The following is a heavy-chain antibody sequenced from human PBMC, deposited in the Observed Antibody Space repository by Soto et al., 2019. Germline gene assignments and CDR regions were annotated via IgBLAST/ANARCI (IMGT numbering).Heavy chain of an antibody. Sequence: EVQMLESGGGLVQPGGSLRLSCAASGFTFSSYAMSWVRQAPGKGLEWVSRISGSGSANYADSVKGRFTISRDNSKNTLYLQMNSLRAEDTAVYYCAKDLLGPRPHYWGQGTLVTVSS. CDR2: ISGSGSA. CDR1: GFTFSSYA. D-gene: IGHD6-6*01. CDR3: AKDLLGPRPHY. J-gene: IGHJ4*02. V-gene: IGHV3-23*01.